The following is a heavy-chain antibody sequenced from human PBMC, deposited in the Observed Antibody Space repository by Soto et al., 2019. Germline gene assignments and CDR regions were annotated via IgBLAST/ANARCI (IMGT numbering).Heavy chain of an antibody. Sequence: QLQLQESGPGLVKPSETLSLPCTVSVGSISISSSNWGWTRQPPGKGLEWMGGIYYSGSTYYNPSLKSRVTISVDTSKNQFSLKLSSVTAADTAVYYCARHKYYDFWSGYLGYYFDYWGQGTLVTVSS. V-gene: IGHV4-39*01. CDR3: ARHKYYDFWSGYLGYYFDY. J-gene: IGHJ4*02. CDR2: IYYSGST. D-gene: IGHD3-3*01. CDR1: VGSISISSSN.